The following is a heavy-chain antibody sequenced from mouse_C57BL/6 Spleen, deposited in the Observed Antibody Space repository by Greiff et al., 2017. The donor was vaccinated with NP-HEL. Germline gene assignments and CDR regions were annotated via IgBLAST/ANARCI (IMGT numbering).Heavy chain of an antibody. CDR3: AREGSSYGWYFDV. Sequence: QVQLQQSGPGLVQPSQSLSITCTVSGFSLTSYGVHWVRQSPGKGLEWLGVIWSGGSTDYNAAFISRLSISKDNSKSQVFFKMNSLQADDTAIYYCAREGSSYGWYFDVWGTGTTVTVSS. CDR2: IWSGGST. J-gene: IGHJ1*03. D-gene: IGHD1-1*01. V-gene: IGHV2-2*01. CDR1: GFSLTSYG.